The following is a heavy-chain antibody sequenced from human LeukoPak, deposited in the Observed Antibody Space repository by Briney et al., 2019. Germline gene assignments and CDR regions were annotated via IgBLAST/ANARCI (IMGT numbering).Heavy chain of an antibody. Sequence: PSETLSLTCTVSGGSISSYYWSWIRQPPGKGLEWIGYIYYSGSTNYNPSLKSRVTISVDTSKNQFSLKLSSVTAADTAVYYCARGSYSSSWYEYWGQGTLVTVSS. J-gene: IGHJ4*02. CDR1: GGSISSYY. CDR2: IYYSGST. CDR3: ARGSYSSSWYEY. V-gene: IGHV4-59*01. D-gene: IGHD6-13*01.